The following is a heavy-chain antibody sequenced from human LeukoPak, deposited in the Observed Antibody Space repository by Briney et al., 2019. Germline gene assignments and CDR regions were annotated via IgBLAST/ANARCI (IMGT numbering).Heavy chain of an antibody. V-gene: IGHV3-53*01. D-gene: IGHD3-9*01. CDR3: AGHYDILTSSLGY. Sequence: PGGSLRLSCAASGFTVSSNYMSWVRQAPGKGLEWVSVIYSGGSTYYADSVKGRFTISRDNSKNTLYLQMNSLRAEDTALYYCAGHYDILTSSLGYWGQGTLVTVSS. J-gene: IGHJ4*02. CDR2: IYSGGST. CDR1: GFTVSSNY.